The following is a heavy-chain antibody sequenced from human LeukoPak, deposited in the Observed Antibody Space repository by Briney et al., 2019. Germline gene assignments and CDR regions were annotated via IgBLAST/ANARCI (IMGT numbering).Heavy chain of an antibody. V-gene: IGHV4-34*01. CDR2: SNHCGST. J-gene: IGHJ6*03. CDR1: GGSFSGYY. CDR3: ARELPTPCSSTSCYRYYYYYYYMDV. Sequence: PSETLSLTCAVYGGSFSGYYWSWIRKPPGKGLEWLGESNHCGSTNSNPSLKSRVTISVDTSTNQFSLTLSSVTAADTAVYYCARELPTPCSSTSCYRYYYYYYYMDVWGKGTTVTVSS. D-gene: IGHD2-2*01.